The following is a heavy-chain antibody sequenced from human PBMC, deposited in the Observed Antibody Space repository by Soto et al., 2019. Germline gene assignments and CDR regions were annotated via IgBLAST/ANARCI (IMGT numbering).Heavy chain of an antibody. D-gene: IGHD6-13*01. CDR2: IYYSGST. CDR1: GGSISSSY. CDR3: ARGSWPYYYYGMDV. J-gene: IGHJ6*02. Sequence: SGTLSLTCPVSGGSISSSYWSWIRQPPGKGLEWIGYIYYSGSTNYKPSLKSRVTISVDTSKNQFSLKLRSVTAADTAVYYCARGSWPYYYYGMDVWGQGTTVTVSS. V-gene: IGHV4-59*01.